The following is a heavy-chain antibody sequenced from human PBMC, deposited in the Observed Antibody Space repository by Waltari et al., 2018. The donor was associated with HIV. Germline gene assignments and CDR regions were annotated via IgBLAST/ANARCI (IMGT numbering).Heavy chain of an antibody. J-gene: IGHJ4*02. CDR3: AKDREMRDGYNWGY. V-gene: IGHV3-23*01. D-gene: IGHD5-12*01. Sequence: EVQLLESGGGLVQPGGSLRLSCEASGFTFGDYAMTWVRQAPGKGLEWISAVSGSGNSTYYSDSVKGRFTISRDNSKSILFLQMSSLRVEDTAIYFCAKDREMRDGYNWGYWGQGTLVTVSS. CDR1: GFTFGDYA. CDR2: VSGSGNST.